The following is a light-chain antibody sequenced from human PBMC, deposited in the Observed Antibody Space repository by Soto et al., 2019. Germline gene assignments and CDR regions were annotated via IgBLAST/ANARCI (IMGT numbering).Light chain of an antibody. CDR2: GAS. J-gene: IGKJ2*01. CDR3: QSYNDWPFA. Sequence: EIVLTQSPGTLSLSPGERATLSCRASQSVSSNYLAWYQQKPGQAPRLLIYGASRGAAGIPDRFSGSGSGTDFTLTISSLQSEDSAFYFCQSYNDWPFASGLGTRLEI. CDR1: QSVSSNY. V-gene: IGKV3-20*01.